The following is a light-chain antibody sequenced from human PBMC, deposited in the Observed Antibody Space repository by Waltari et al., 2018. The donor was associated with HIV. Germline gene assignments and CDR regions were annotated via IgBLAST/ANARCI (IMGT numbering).Light chain of an antibody. CDR2: GNK. CDR3: GTWDGSVSAGV. CDR1: SSNIGNNY. V-gene: IGLV1-51*01. J-gene: IGLJ3*02. Sequence: QSVLTQPPSVSAAPGQKVTISCSGSSSNIGNNYVSWYQQLPGTAPKLLIYGNKKRHCGIHDRSTDSQSGPSATLGITALQNGDEAGYDCGTWDGSVSAGVVGGGTKLTVL.